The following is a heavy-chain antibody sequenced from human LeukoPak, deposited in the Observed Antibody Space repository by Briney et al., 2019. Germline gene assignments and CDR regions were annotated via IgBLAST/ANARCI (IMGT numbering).Heavy chain of an antibody. J-gene: IGHJ4*02. CDR2: ISSSGSTI. D-gene: IGHD2-21*02. V-gene: IGHV3-48*03. Sequence: TGGSLRLSCAASGFTFSSYEMNWVRQAPGKGLEWVSYISSSGSTIYYADSVKGRFTISRDNAKNSLYLQMNRLRAEDTAVYYCATLNVVVTALRDYWGQGTLVTVSS. CDR1: GFTFSSYE. CDR3: ATLNVVVTALRDY.